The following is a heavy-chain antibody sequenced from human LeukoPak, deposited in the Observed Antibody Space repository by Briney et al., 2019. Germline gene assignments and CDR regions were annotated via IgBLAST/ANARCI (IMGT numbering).Heavy chain of an antibody. CDR3: ARRYCSSTSCYTDVGGNWFDP. D-gene: IGHD2-2*02. CDR1: GYSFTSYW. J-gene: IGHJ5*02. Sequence: GESLKISCKGSGYSFTSYWMGWVRQMPGKGLEWMGIIYPGDSDTRYGPSFQGQVTISADKSISTAYLQWSSLKASDTAMYYCARRYCSSTSCYTDVGGNWFDPWGQGTLVTVSS. CDR2: IYPGDSDT. V-gene: IGHV5-51*01.